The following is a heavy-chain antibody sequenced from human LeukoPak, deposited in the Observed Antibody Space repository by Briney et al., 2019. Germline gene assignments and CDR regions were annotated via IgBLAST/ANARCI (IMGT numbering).Heavy chain of an antibody. Sequence: GRSLRLSCAASGFTFSSYAMHWVRQAPGKGLEWVAVISYDGSNKYYADSVKGRFTISRDNSKNTLYLQMNSLRAEDTAVYYCAREDSSGYDSYYYYGMDVRGQGTTVTVSS. D-gene: IGHD5-12*01. CDR1: GFTFSSYA. CDR2: ISYDGSNK. V-gene: IGHV3-30-3*01. CDR3: AREDSSGYDSYYYYGMDV. J-gene: IGHJ6*02.